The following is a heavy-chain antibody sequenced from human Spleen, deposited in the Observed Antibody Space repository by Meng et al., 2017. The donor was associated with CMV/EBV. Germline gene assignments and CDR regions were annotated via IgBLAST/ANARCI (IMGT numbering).Heavy chain of an antibody. CDR1: GYDFKDYG. Sequence: ASVKVSCKGSGYDFKDYGITWVRQAPGQGLEWMGWISAYNGNTNYAQKLQGRVTMTTDTSTSTAYMELRSLRSDDTAVYYCARYSVVPAAIFGWVNYYYYGMDVWGQGTTVTVSS. CDR3: ARYSVVPAAIFGWVNYYYYGMDV. J-gene: IGHJ6*02. D-gene: IGHD2-2*01. CDR2: ISAYNGNT. V-gene: IGHV1-18*04.